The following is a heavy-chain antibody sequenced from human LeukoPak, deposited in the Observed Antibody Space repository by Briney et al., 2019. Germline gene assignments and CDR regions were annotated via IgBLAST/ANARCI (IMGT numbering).Heavy chain of an antibody. V-gene: IGHV1-46*01. J-gene: IGHJ1*01. Sequence: GASVKVSCKASGYTFTSYYMHWVRQAPGQGLEWMGIINPSGGSTSYAQKFQGRVTMTRDTSTSTVYMELSSLRSEDTAVYYCATQYYYDTGSSGAEYFQHWGQGTLVTVSS. D-gene: IGHD3-22*01. CDR1: GYTFTSYY. CDR2: INPSGGST. CDR3: ATQYYYDTGSSGAEYFQH.